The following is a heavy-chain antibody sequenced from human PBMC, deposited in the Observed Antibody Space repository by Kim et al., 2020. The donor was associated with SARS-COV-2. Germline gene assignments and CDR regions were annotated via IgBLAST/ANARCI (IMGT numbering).Heavy chain of an antibody. CDR2: ISGSGGST. V-gene: IGHV3-23*01. Sequence: GGSLRLSCAASGFTFSSYAMSWVRQAPGKGLEWVSAISGSGGSTYYADSVKGRFTISRDNSKNTLYLQMNSLRAEDTAVYYCAKTNGLSQRSKYYDFWSGYRTNWFDPWGQGTLVTVSS. J-gene: IGHJ5*02. CDR3: AKTNGLSQRSKYYDFWSGYRTNWFDP. CDR1: GFTFSSYA. D-gene: IGHD3-3*01.